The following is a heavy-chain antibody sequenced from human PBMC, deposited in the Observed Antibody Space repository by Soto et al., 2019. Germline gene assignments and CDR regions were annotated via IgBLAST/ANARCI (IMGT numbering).Heavy chain of an antibody. CDR1: GYSFTSYW. CDR2: IYPGDSDT. V-gene: IGHV5-51*01. Sequence: GGSLKISCKVSGYSFTSYWIGWVRQMPGKGLEWMGIIYPGDSDTRYSPSFQGQVTISADKSISTAYLQWSSLKASDTAMYYCARLKGSYYTDYYYGMDVWGQGTTVTVSS. J-gene: IGHJ6*02. D-gene: IGHD1-26*01. CDR3: ARLKGSYYTDYYYGMDV.